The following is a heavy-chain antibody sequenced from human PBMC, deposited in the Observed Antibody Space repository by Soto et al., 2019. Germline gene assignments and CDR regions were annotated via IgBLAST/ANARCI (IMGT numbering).Heavy chain of an antibody. J-gene: IGHJ6*02. CDR2: ISGSGGST. CDR1: GFTFSSYA. CDR3: AKPQLLYCSGGSCYPSVGDYYYGMDV. Sequence: AEVSLRLSCAASGFTFSSYAMSWVRQAPGKGLEWVSAISGSGGSTYYADSVKGRFTISRDNSKNTLYLQMNSLRAEDTAVYYCAKPQLLYCSGGSCYPSVGDYYYGMDVWGQGTTVTVSS. V-gene: IGHV3-23*01. D-gene: IGHD2-15*01.